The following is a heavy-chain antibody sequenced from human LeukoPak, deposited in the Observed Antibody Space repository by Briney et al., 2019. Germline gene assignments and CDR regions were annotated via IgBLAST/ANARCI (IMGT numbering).Heavy chain of an antibody. CDR2: ISSSGSTI. V-gene: IGHV3-48*03. CDR1: GFTFSSYE. Sequence: PGGSLRLSCAASGFTFSSYEMNWVRQAPGEGLEWVSYISSSGSTIYYADSVKGRFTISRDNAKNSLYLQMNSLRAEDTAVHYCASGGIYYGAAFDFWGQGTLVTVSS. CDR3: ASGGIYYGAAFDF. J-gene: IGHJ4*02. D-gene: IGHD1-26*01.